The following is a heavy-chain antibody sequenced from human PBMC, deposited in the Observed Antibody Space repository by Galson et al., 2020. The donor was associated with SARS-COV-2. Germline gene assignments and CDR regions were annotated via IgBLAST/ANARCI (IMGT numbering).Heavy chain of an antibody. D-gene: IGHD3-22*01. Sequence: GGSLRLSCAASGFTFSSYSMNWVRQAPGKGLEWVSSISSSSSYIYYADSVKGRFTISRGNAKNSLYLEMNSLRAEDTAVYYCARDRGYYDSSGYYYFDYWGEGTLVTVSS. CDR2: ISSSSSYI. CDR3: ARDRGYYDSSGYYYFDY. CDR1: GFTFSSYS. V-gene: IGHV3-21*01. J-gene: IGHJ4*02.